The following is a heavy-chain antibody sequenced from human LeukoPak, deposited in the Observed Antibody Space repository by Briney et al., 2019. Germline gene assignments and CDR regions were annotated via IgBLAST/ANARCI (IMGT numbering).Heavy chain of an antibody. CDR3: AKDLSSSSFDY. D-gene: IGHD6-6*01. Sequence: GGSLRLSCAASGFTFSSYGMHWVRQAPGKGLEWVAVISYDGSNKYYADSVKGRFTISRDNSKNTLYLQMNSLRAEDTDVYYCAKDLSSSSFDYWGQGTLVTVSS. V-gene: IGHV3-30*18. CDR2: ISYDGSNK. CDR1: GFTFSSYG. J-gene: IGHJ4*02.